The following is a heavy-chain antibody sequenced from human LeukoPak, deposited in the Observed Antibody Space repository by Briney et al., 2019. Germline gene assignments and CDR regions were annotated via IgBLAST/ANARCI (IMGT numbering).Heavy chain of an antibody. J-gene: IGHJ6*02. D-gene: IGHD3-10*01. CDR2: ISGSGGST. CDR3: AKGTMVQGVFYYYYGMDV. CDR1: GFTFSSYA. V-gene: IGHV3-23*01. Sequence: PGGSLRVSCAASGFTFSSYAMSWVRQAPGKGLEWVSTISGSGGSTYYADSVKGRFTISRDNSKNTLYLQMNSLRVEDTAVYYCAKGTMVQGVFYYYYGMDVWGQGTTVTVSS.